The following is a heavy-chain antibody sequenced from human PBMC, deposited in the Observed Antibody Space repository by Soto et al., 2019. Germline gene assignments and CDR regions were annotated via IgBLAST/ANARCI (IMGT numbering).Heavy chain of an antibody. D-gene: IGHD4-17*01. V-gene: IGHV4-61*01. CDR2: IYFSGTT. Sequence: PSETLSLTCTVSGGSVSSDSYYWSWIRQPPGAGLEWIGYIYFSGTTNYNPSLKSRVTISVDSSKNQFSLKLSSVTAADTAVYYCARSPDSGDYVDYWGQGTLVTVSS. CDR3: ARSPDSGDYVDY. J-gene: IGHJ4*02. CDR1: GGSVSSDSYY.